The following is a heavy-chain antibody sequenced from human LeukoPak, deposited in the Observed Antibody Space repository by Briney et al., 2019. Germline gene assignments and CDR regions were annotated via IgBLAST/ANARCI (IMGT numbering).Heavy chain of an antibody. CDR2: INSDGSST. D-gene: IGHD3-22*01. Sequence: GSLRLSCAASGFTLSSYWMHWVRQTPGKGLVLVSRINSDGSSTSYADSVKGRLTISRDNAKNSLYLQMNSLRAEDTAVYYCARDRSSYYDSSLCDYWGQGTLVTVSS. CDR1: GFTLSSYW. CDR3: ARDRSSYYDSSLCDY. V-gene: IGHV3-74*01. J-gene: IGHJ4*02.